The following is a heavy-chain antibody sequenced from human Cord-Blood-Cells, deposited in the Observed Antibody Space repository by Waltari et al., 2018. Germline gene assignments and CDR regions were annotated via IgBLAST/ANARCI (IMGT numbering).Heavy chain of an antibody. Sequence: QLQLQESGPGLVKPSETLSLTCTVSGGSISSSSYYWGWLRQPPGKGLEWIGSIYYSGSTYYNPSLKSRVTISVDTSKNQFSLKLSSVTAADTAVYYCARHVDSSSWLFDYWGQGTLVTVSS. V-gene: IGHV4-39*07. D-gene: IGHD6-13*01. CDR3: ARHVDSSSWLFDY. CDR1: GGSISSSSYY. J-gene: IGHJ4*02. CDR2: IYYSGST.